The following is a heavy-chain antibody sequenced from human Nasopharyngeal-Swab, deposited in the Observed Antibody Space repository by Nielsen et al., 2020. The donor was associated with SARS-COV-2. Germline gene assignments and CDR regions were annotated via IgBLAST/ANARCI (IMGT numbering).Heavy chain of an antibody. CDR2: ISSSSSTI. CDR3: ARDPRLSFSGYDEEDAFDI. CDR1: GFTFSSYS. D-gene: IGHD5-12*01. Sequence: GESLKISCAASGFTFSSYSMNWVRQAPGKGLERVSYISSSSSTIYYADSVKGRFTISRDNAKNSLYLQMNSLRAEDTAVYYCARDPRLSFSGYDEEDAFDIWGQGTTVTVSS. V-gene: IGHV3-48*01. J-gene: IGHJ3*02.